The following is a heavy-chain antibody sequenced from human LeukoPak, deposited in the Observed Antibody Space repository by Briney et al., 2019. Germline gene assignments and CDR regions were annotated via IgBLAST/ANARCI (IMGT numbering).Heavy chain of an antibody. V-gene: IGHV4-59*08. Sequence: ASETLSLTCTVSGGSISSYYWSWIRQPAGKGLEWIGYIYYSGSTNYNPSLKSRVTISVDTSKNQFSLKLSSVTAADTAVYYCARRVTILGFDYWGQGTLVTVSS. CDR1: GGSISSYY. D-gene: IGHD4-23*01. CDR3: ARRVTILGFDY. CDR2: IYYSGST. J-gene: IGHJ4*02.